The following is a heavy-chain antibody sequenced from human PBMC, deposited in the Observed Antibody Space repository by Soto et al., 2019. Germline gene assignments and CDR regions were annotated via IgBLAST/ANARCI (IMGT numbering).Heavy chain of an antibody. CDR3: ARDRAARPFDY. J-gene: IGHJ4*02. CDR1: GFTFSSYS. CDR2: ISSSSSYI. D-gene: IGHD6-6*01. V-gene: IGHV3-21*01. Sequence: GGSLRLSGAASGFTFSSYSINWVRQAPWKGLEWVSSISSSSSYIYYADSVKGRFTISRDNAKNSLYLQMNSLRAEDTAVYYCARDRAARPFDYWGQGILVSVSS.